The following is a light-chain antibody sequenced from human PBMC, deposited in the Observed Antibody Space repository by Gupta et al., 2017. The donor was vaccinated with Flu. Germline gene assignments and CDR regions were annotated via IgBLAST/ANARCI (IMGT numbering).Light chain of an antibody. Sequence: RLNCTLSSGDSSYPVSWHKQQPGKGPRYWMMIYKDGSYTKGDGSPYRFSGSSSAASRTLTISMLEAEDEYYYYSQTTGAHGVFGGGTKLTVL. CDR3: QTTGAHGV. J-gene: IGLJ2*01. CDR2: IYKDGSY. V-gene: IGLV4-69*01. CDR1: SGDSSYP.